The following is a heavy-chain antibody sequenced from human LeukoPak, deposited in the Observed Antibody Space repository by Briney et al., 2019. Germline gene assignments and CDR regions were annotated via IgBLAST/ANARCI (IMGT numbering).Heavy chain of an antibody. D-gene: IGHD3-16*01. CDR2: IWYDGSNK. Sequence: GRSLRLSCSASEFTFSSYGMHWGRQAPGKGLEWVAVIWYDGSNKYYADSVKGRFTISRDNSKNTVYLQMNSLRVEDTAVYYCVRDQRPGWGEYFQHWGQGTLVTVSS. J-gene: IGHJ1*01. V-gene: IGHV3-33*01. CDR1: EFTFSSYG. CDR3: VRDQRPGWGEYFQH.